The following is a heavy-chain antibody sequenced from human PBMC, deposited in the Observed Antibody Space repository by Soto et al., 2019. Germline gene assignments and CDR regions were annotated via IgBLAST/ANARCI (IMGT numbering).Heavy chain of an antibody. D-gene: IGHD3-10*01. V-gene: IGHV3-53*01. Sequence: EVQLVESGGGLIQPGGSLRLSCAVSGFTVSNNYMSWVRQAPGKGLEGVSVIYSGGYTAYGDSVKGRFTISRDNSKNTLYPQINTRAAAHTAVFYCAPTPGGGGYWGQGTLVTVSS. J-gene: IGHJ4*02. CDR3: APTPGGGGY. CDR1: GFTVSNNY. CDR2: IYSGGYT.